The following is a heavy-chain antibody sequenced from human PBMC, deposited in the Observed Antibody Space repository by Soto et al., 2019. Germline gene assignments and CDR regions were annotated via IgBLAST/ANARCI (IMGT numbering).Heavy chain of an antibody. J-gene: IGHJ6*02. Sequence: GASVKVSCKASGGTFSSYSISWVRQAPGQGLEWMGGIIPIFGTANYAQKFQGRVTITADESTSTAYMELSSLRSEDTAVYYCAREGSSSWYAGRYGMDVWGQGTTVTVSS. D-gene: IGHD6-13*01. CDR1: GGTFSSYS. CDR3: AREGSSSWYAGRYGMDV. V-gene: IGHV1-69*13. CDR2: IIPIFGTA.